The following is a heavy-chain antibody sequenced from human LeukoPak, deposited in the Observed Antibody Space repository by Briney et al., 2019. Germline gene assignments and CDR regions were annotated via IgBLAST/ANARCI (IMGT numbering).Heavy chain of an antibody. J-gene: IGHJ4*02. V-gene: IGHV4-59*01. CDR2: VHNSGST. Sequence: SSETLSLTCSVSGVSISIYYWSWVRQPPGKGLEWIGYVHNSGSTDYNPSLKSRVTISVDTSKNQFSLKVNSVTASDTAVYYCVRDRELYYWGQGILVTVSS. D-gene: IGHD1-26*01. CDR3: VRDRELYY. CDR1: GVSISIYY.